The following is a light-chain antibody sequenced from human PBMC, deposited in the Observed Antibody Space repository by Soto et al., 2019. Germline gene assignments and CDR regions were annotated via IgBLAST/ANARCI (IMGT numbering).Light chain of an antibody. J-gene: IGKJ1*01. CDR3: QQYGSPPRT. CDR2: AAS. Sequence: EIVLTQSPGTLSLSPGERATLSCRASQSVSSNYLAWYQQKPGQAPRLLIYAASNRIPGIPDRFSGSGSGTDFTLTISRLEPEDFAVYHCQQYGSPPRTFGQGTKVEIK. CDR1: QSVSSNY. V-gene: IGKV3-20*01.